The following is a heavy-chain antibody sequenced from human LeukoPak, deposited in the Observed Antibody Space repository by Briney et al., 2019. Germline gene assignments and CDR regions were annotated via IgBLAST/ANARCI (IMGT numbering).Heavy chain of an antibody. V-gene: IGHV1-46*01. Sequence: ASVKVSCKASGYTFTSYYMHWWPQAPGQGLEWMGIINPSGGSTNSARTFQGRVTMTRDTSTSTVYMELRSLRSEDTAVYYCARDPGGCDILTGYYPDYWGQGTLVTVSS. CDR1: GYTFTSYY. CDR3: ARDPGGCDILTGYYPDY. J-gene: IGHJ4*02. CDR2: INPSGGST. D-gene: IGHD3-9*01.